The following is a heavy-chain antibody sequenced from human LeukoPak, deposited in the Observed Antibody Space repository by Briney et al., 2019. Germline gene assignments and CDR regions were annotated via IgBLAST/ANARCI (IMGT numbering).Heavy chain of an antibody. Sequence: GGSLRLSXAASGFTFRSYAMSWVRQAPGKGLEWVSAISGSGGSTYYADSVKGRFTISRDNSKNTLYLQMNSLRAEGTAVYYCASCNRYSYGYHYWGQGTLVTVSS. CDR3: ASCNRYSYGYHY. D-gene: IGHD5-18*01. CDR2: ISGSGGST. CDR1: GFTFRSYA. V-gene: IGHV3-23*01. J-gene: IGHJ4*02.